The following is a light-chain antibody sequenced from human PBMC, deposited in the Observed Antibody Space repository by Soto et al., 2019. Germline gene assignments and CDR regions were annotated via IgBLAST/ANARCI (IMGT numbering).Light chain of an antibody. CDR2: DAS. Sequence: EIVLTQSPATLSLSPGERATLSCRASQSVSSYLAWYQQKPGQAPRLLIYDASSRATGIPARFSGSGSGTDFTLTISSLEPEDFAVYYCKQRSNWPQVGQGKRLEIK. J-gene: IGKJ5*01. V-gene: IGKV3-11*01. CDR3: KQRSNWPQ. CDR1: QSVSSY.